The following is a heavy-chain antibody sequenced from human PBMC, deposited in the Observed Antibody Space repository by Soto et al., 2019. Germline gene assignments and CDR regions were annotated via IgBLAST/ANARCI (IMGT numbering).Heavy chain of an antibody. V-gene: IGHV4-4*07. CDR1: VDSISTFF. J-gene: IGHJ2*01. D-gene: IGHD2-8*01. Sequence: QAQLQESGPALVKPSETLSPTCTVPVDSISTFFWSWIRQPTGKGLESLGRISARGRTNYNPSLQSRVAMSLDTSKNQFSLRLTSLSAADTAVYFGARGMGRYFDLGGRGTLVTFFS. CDR3: ARGMGRYFDL. CDR2: ISARGRT.